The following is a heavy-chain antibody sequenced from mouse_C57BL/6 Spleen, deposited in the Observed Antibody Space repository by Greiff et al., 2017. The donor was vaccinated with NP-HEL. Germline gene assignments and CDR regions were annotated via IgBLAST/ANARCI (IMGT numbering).Heavy chain of an antibody. CDR3: ARGLDYGSSYGYFDV. J-gene: IGHJ1*03. D-gene: IGHD1-1*01. V-gene: IGHV1-85*01. Sequence: QVQLQQSGPELVKPGASVKLSCKASGYTFTSYDINWVKQRPGPGLAWLGWISPRDGSPKSTEKFKGTAPLTVDTSSSTAYMERHSLTSEDAAVYFCARGLDYGSSYGYFDVWGTGTTVTVSS. CDR1: GYTFTSYD. CDR2: ISPRDGSP.